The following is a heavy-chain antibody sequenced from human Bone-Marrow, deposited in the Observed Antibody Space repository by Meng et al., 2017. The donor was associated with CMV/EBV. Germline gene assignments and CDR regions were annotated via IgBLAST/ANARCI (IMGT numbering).Heavy chain of an antibody. CDR3: ARDKYDFWSTLYYYGMDV. J-gene: IGHJ6*02. V-gene: IGHV1-18*04. D-gene: IGHD3-3*01. CDR2: ISAYNGDP. Sequence: ASVKVSCKASGYTFTGYYMHWVRQAPGQGLEWMGWISAYNGDPNYAQKLQGRVTMTVDTPTTTVYMELRSLRSDDTAVYYCARDKYDFWSTLYYYGMDVWGQGTTVTVSS. CDR1: GYTFTGYY.